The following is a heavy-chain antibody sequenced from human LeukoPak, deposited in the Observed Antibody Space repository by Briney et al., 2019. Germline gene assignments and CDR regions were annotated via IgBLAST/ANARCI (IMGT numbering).Heavy chain of an antibody. Sequence: SVKVSCKASGGTFSSYAISWVRQAPGQGLEWMGGIIPIFGTANYAQKFQGRVTITADESTSTAYMELSSLRSEDTAVYYCARDAPTRYPGGWFDPWGQGTLVTVSS. CDR3: ARDAPTRYPGGWFDP. D-gene: IGHD1-1*01. V-gene: IGHV1-69*13. J-gene: IGHJ5*02. CDR1: GGTFSSYA. CDR2: IIPIFGTA.